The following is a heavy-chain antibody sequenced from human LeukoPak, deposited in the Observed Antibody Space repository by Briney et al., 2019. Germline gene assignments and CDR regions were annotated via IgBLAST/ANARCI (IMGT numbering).Heavy chain of an antibody. J-gene: IGHJ4*02. D-gene: IGHD3-22*01. CDR1: GFTFSSYW. Sequence: GGSLRLSCAASGFTFSSYWMSWVRQAPGKGLEWVANIKQDGTEKYYVDAVKGRFTVSRDNAKNSLFLQMNSLRAEDTAVYYCARDPLLNYYDPSGYYHEDPRWGQGTQVTVSS. V-gene: IGHV3-7*01. CDR3: ARDPLLNYYDPSGYYHEDPR. CDR2: IKQDGTEK.